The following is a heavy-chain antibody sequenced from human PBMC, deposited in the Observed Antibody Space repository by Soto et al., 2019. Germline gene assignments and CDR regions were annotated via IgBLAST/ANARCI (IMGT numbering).Heavy chain of an antibody. D-gene: IGHD3-10*01. J-gene: IGHJ4*02. CDR3: AKGVVRDPAYFDY. CDR2: ISYDGRNE. V-gene: IGHV3-30*18. Sequence: LRLSCTVSGFTFSAFAMYWVRQAPGKGLEWVALISYDGRNEDYAESVRGRFTISRDNSKNTLYLDMNSLSAEDSAVYFCAKGVVRDPAYFDYWGQGTLVTVSS. CDR1: GFTFSAFA.